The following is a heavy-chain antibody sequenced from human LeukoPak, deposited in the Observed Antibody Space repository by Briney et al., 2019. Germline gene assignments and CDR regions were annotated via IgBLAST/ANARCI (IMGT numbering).Heavy chain of an antibody. D-gene: IGHD4-17*01. CDR1: GGSISSSSYY. V-gene: IGHV4-39*01. Sequence: SETLSLTCTVSGGSISSSSYYWGWIRQPPGKGLEWIGSIYYSGSTYYNPSLKSRVTISVDTSKKKFSLKLSSVTAADTAVYYCARNSDYGEIILDYWGQGTLVTVSS. CDR3: ARNSDYGEIILDY. CDR2: IYYSGST. J-gene: IGHJ4*02.